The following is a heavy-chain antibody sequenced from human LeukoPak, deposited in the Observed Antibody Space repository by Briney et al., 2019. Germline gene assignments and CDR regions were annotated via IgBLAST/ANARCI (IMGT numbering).Heavy chain of an antibody. CDR1: AFIFSGHW. V-gene: IGHV3-48*02. Sequence: GGSLRLSCEGSAFIFSGHWMNWVRQAPGKGLEWVSHITASGTAMFYADSVKGRFTISRDNAKNSLYLQMNSLRDEDTAVYYCASSGSYRFDYWGQGTLVTVSS. CDR3: ASSGSYRFDY. D-gene: IGHD1-26*01. CDR2: ITASGTAM. J-gene: IGHJ4*02.